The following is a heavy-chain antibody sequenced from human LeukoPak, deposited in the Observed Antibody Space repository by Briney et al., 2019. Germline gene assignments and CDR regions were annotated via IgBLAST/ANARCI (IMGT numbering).Heavy chain of an antibody. V-gene: IGHV3-7*01. J-gene: IGHJ4*02. CDR1: GFTFRSYW. Sequence: GGSLRLSCAAPGFTFRSYWMSWVRQAPGKGLEWVANIKQDGSEKYYVDSVKGRFTISRDNAKNSLYLPMSSLRAEDTAVYYCVRDFGGDSTGCFDYWGQGTLVTVSS. D-gene: IGHD3-22*01. CDR2: IKQDGSEK. CDR3: VRDFGGDSTGCFDY.